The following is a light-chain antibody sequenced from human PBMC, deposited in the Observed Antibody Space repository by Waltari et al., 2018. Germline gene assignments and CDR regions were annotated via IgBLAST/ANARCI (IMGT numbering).Light chain of an antibody. J-gene: IGLJ2*01. CDR1: SGFNVGTYK. V-gene: IGLV5-45*03. CDR3: MIWHSSAVV. Sequence: QAVLTQPSSLSASPGASASLTCTLRSGFNVGTYKIYWYQQKPGSPPQFLLRYKSDSDKQQGSGVPSRFSGSKDVSANAGILLISGLQSDDEADYYCMIWHSSAVVFGGGTKLTVL. CDR2: YKSDSDK.